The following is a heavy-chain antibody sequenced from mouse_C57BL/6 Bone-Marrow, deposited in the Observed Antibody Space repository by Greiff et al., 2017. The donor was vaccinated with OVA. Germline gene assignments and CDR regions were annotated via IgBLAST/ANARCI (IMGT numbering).Heavy chain of an antibody. CDR2: IYPRDGGT. Sequence: VQLQESGPELVKPGASVKLSCKASGYTFTSYEINWVKQRPGQGLEWIGWIYPRDGGTKYNEKFKGKATLTVDTSSSTAYMELHSLTSVDSAVSLCAAWSFGTGYPYYFAYWGQGTPLTVSA. CDR3: AAWSFGTGYPYYFAY. J-gene: IGHJ2*01. V-gene: IGHV1-85*01. D-gene: IGHD1-1*01. CDR1: GYTFTSYE.